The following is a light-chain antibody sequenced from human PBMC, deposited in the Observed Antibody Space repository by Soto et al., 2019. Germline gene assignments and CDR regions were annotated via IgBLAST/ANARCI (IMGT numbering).Light chain of an antibody. V-gene: IGKV3D-20*02. CDR3: QLRSDWLIT. CDR1: QSVSSSY. CDR2: DAS. Sequence: IVLKQSPGALSLYQGERATLSCRASQSVSSSYLAWYQQKPGQAPRLLIYDASIRATGIPARFSGSGSGTDFTLTISSLEPDDFAVYYCQLRSDWLITFGQGTRLEIK. J-gene: IGKJ5*01.